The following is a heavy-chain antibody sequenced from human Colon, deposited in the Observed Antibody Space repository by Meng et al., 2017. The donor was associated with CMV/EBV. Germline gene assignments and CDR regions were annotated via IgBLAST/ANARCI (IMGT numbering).Heavy chain of an antibody. CDR1: GFTFSTYA. CDR2: VSNSGSTT. J-gene: IGHJ4*02. Sequence: GGSLRLSCEGSGFTFSTYAMSWVRQAPGKGLEWLATVSNSGSTTYYADSVKGRLTISRDNSKNTLYLQMNSLRAEDTAVYYCARDRNWIFDYWGRGTLVTVSS. D-gene: IGHD1-1*01. CDR3: ARDRNWIFDY. V-gene: IGHV3-23*01.